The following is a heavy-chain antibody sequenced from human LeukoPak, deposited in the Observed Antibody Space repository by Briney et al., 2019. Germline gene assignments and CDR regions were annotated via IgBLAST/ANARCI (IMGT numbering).Heavy chain of an antibody. CDR2: TNSDGSVR. D-gene: IGHD2/OR15-2a*01. CDR1: GFCFSSHW. J-gene: IGHJ5*02. Sequence: GGSLRLSCAASGFCFSSHWMHWVRHAPGKGLVWVSRTNSDGSVRNYADSVEGRFIISRDNAKNTLYLQMNSLGAEDTAVYFCARDPSVNNAIGYNWFDHWGQGALVTVSS. CDR3: ARDPSVNNAIGYNWFDH. V-gene: IGHV3-74*01.